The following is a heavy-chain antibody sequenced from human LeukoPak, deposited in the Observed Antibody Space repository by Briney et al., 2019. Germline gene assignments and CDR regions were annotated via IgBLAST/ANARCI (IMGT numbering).Heavy chain of an antibody. V-gene: IGHV3-23*01. CDR2: ISGSGGSK. J-gene: IGHJ4*02. Sequence: PGGSLRLSCAASGFTFSSYAMRWVRQAPGKGVEWGSAISGSGGSKYYADSGKGRFTISRDNTKNTLYLQMNSLRVDDAAVYYCAREARFDIVVVPAAKGFDYWGQGTLVTASS. CDR1: GFTFSSYA. D-gene: IGHD2-2*01. CDR3: AREARFDIVVVPAAKGFDY.